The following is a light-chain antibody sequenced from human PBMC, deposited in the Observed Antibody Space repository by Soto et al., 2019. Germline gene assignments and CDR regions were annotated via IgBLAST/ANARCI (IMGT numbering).Light chain of an antibody. Sequence: QSALTQPASVSGSPGQSITISCTGTNNDIGAFRFVSWYQHHPGKTPKLIIYDITYRPSGLSNRFSGSKSGNTASLTISGLQAEDEADYYCASYTSISTVVFGGGTKVTVL. CDR3: ASYTSISTVV. V-gene: IGLV2-14*01. J-gene: IGLJ2*01. CDR2: DIT. CDR1: NNDIGAFRF.